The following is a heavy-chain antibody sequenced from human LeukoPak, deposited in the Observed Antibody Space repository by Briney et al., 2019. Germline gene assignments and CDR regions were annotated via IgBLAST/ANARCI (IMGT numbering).Heavy chain of an antibody. Sequence: SETLSLTCTVSSGSVTSSTYYWGWIRQPPGKGLEWIGSIYYTGATSYKPSPKSRVTISVDSSKNQFSLKLTSVTAADTAVYYCATYYYDTSGYLMGFNSWGQGTLVTVSS. CDR2: IYYTGAT. CDR1: SGSVTSSTYY. D-gene: IGHD3-22*01. V-gene: IGHV4-39*01. CDR3: ATYYYDTSGYLMGFNS. J-gene: IGHJ4*02.